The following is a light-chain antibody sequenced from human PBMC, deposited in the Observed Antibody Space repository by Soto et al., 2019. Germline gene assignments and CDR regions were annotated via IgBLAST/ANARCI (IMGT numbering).Light chain of an antibody. V-gene: IGKV1-39*01. CDR1: QSISSY. CDR2: AAS. J-gene: IGKJ1*01. Sequence: DIQMTQSPSSLSASVGDRVTITCRASQSISSYLNWYQQKPGKAPKLLIYAASSLQSGVPSRFSGSGSGTDFTLTISSLQPEDFATYYCQQYNSYSPRTFGQGTKVDIK. CDR3: QQYNSYSPRT.